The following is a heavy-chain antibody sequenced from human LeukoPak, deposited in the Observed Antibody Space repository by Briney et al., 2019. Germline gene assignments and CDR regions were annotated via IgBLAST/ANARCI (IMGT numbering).Heavy chain of an antibody. CDR1: GFTFSSYS. J-gene: IGHJ4*02. V-gene: IGHV3-21*01. CDR3: ASQRPTGPSDY. Sequence: PGGSLRLSCAASGFTFSSYSMNWVRQAPGKGLEWVSSISSSSSYIYYADSVKGRFTISRDNAKNSLYLQMNSLRAEDTAVYYCASQRPTGPSDYWGQGTLVTVSS. D-gene: IGHD1-1*01. CDR2: ISSSSSYI.